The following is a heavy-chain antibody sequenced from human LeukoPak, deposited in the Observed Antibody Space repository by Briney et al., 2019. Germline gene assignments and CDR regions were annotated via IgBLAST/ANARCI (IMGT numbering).Heavy chain of an antibody. D-gene: IGHD6-13*01. Sequence: GGSLRLSCAASGFTFNDYDIHWVRQAPGKGLDWVALISYDGSNEYYAGSVKGRFTISRDNSRDTLYLQMNSLRADDTAIYYCAREDSSSEDYYYYGMDVWGKGTTVTVSS. V-gene: IGHV3-30*04. CDR2: ISYDGSNE. CDR1: GFTFNDYD. J-gene: IGHJ6*04. CDR3: AREDSSSEDYYYYGMDV.